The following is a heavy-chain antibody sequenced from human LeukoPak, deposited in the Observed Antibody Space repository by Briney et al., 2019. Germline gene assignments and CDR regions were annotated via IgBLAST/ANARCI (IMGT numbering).Heavy chain of an antibody. CDR3: ASLYSGSYYALDY. V-gene: IGHV3-7*01. CDR1: GFSFDDYG. CDR2: IKQDGSEK. D-gene: IGHD1-26*01. J-gene: IGHJ4*02. Sequence: GGSLRLSCAASGFSFDDYGMSWVRQAPGKGLEWVANIKQDGSEKYYVDSVKGRFTISRDNAKNSLYLQMNSLRAEDTAVYYCASLYSGSYYALDYWGQGTLVTVSS.